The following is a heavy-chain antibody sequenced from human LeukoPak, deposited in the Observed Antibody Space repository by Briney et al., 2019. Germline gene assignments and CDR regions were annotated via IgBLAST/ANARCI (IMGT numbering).Heavy chain of an antibody. CDR2: ISYDGSNK. CDR3: ARIALRNIDY. V-gene: IGHV3-30-3*01. J-gene: IGHJ4*02. CDR1: GFTFSSYA. Sequence: GGSLRLSCAASGFTFSSYAMSWVRQAPGKGLEWVAVISYDGSNKYYADSVKGRFTISRDNSKNTLYLQMNSLRAEDTAVYYCARIALRNIDYWGQGTLVTVSS. D-gene: IGHD2-21*01.